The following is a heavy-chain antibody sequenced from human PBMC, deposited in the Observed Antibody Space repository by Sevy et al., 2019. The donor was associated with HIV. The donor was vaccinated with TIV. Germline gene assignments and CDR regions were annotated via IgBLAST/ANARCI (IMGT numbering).Heavy chain of an antibody. CDR3: AKDLAGPGRRYFDS. D-gene: IGHD6-13*01. Sequence: GGSLRLSCAASGFTFTNYGMHWVRQVPGKGLEWVTFIRYDGSDKYYAASVKGRFTISRDDSKNTLYLQMDSLRPEDTAIYYCAKDLAGPGRRYFDSWGQGTLVTDSS. CDR1: GFTFTNYG. J-gene: IGHJ4*02. CDR2: IRYDGSDK. V-gene: IGHV3-30*02.